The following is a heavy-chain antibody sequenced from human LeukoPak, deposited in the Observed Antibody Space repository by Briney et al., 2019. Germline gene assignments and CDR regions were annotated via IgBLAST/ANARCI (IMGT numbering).Heavy chain of an antibody. CDR1: GGSISSSSYY. CDR3: AREEDCTNGVCYIGGHDY. CDR2: NYYSGST. J-gene: IGHJ4*02. Sequence: SETLSLTCTVSGGSISSSSYYWGWIRQPPGKGLEWIGSNYYSGSTYYNPSLKSRVTISVDTSKNQFSLKLSSVTAADTAVYYCAREEDCTNGVCYIGGHDYWGQGTLVTVSS. D-gene: IGHD2-8*01. V-gene: IGHV4-39*07.